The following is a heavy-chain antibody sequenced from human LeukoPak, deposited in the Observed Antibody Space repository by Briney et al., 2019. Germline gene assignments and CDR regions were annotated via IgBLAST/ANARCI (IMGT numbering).Heavy chain of an antibody. D-gene: IGHD6-13*01. CDR1: EFTFSSYN. Sequence: PGGSLRLSCAASEFTFSSYNMNWVRQAPGKGLEGVSSISSSSDYIYYADSVKGRFTISRDNAKNSLYLQMKSLRAEDTAVYYCARDHGPRYSSSCDYWGQGTLVTVSS. J-gene: IGHJ4*02. CDR3: ARDHGPRYSSSCDY. CDR2: ISSSSDYI. V-gene: IGHV3-21*01.